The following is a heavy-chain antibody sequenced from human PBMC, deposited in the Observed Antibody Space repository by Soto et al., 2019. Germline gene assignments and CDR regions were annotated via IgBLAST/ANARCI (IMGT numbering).Heavy chain of an antibody. CDR1: GLNFDDFA. D-gene: IGHD3-3*01. V-gene: IGHV3-9*01. J-gene: IGHJ4*02. Sequence: GGSLRLSCVGTGLNFDDFAMHWVRQAPLKGLAWVSGITWNSRVLAYADSVKGRFTISRDNARNSLYLQMDRLRDEDTALYYCAKGRYDFGSPYYFDSWGQGTLVTVSS. CDR3: AKGRYDFGSPYYFDS. CDR2: ITWNSRVL.